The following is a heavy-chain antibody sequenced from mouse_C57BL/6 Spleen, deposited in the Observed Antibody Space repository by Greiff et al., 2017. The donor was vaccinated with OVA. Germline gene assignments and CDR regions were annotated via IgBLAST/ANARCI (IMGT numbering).Heavy chain of an antibody. CDR3: ARAETASAWFAY. V-gene: IGHV1-22*01. Sequence: EVQLQQSGPELVKPGASVKMSCKASGYTFTDYNMHWVKQSHGKSLEWIGYINPNNGGTSYNQKFKGKATLTVNKSSSTAYMELRSLTSEDSAVYYCARAETASAWFAYWGQGTLVTVAA. D-gene: IGHD4-1*01. CDR1: GYTFTDYN. J-gene: IGHJ3*01. CDR2: INPNNGGT.